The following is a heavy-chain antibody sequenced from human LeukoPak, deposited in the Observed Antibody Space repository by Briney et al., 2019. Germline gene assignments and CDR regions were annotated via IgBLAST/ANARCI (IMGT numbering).Heavy chain of an antibody. CDR2: ISVSGGST. CDR3: AKDRGIAAAGRYCYGMDV. V-gene: IGHV3-23*01. J-gene: IGHJ6*02. CDR1: GFTFSSYA. D-gene: IGHD6-13*01. Sequence: PGGSLRLSCAASGFTFSSYAMSWVRQAPGKGLEWVSAISVSGGSTYYADSVKGRFTISRDNSKNTLYLQMNSLRAEDTAVYYCAKDRGIAAAGRYCYGMDVWGQGTTVTVSS.